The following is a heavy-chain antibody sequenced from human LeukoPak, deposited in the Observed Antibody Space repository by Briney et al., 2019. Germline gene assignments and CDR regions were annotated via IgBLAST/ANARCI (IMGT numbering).Heavy chain of an antibody. CDR1: GFTFSSSW. CDR3: ARGFLRHGSPVEF. V-gene: IGHV3-74*01. D-gene: IGHD2/OR15-2a*01. Sequence: PGGSLRLSCAASGFTFSSSWMHWVRQAPGKGLVWVSRINADSSTINYADSVEGGFTISRDNAKNTLYLQMNSLRAEDTAVYFCARGFLRHGSPVEFCGQGTPVTVTS. J-gene: IGHJ4*02. CDR2: INADSSTI.